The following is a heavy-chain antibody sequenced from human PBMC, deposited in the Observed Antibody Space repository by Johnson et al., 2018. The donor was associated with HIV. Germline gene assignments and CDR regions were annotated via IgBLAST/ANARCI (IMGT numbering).Heavy chain of an antibody. D-gene: IGHD3-10*01. CDR3: ARLPSWRGAFDI. CDR2: ISSNGGST. CDR1: GFTFSSYA. V-gene: IGHV3-64*01. J-gene: IGHJ3*02. Sequence: VQLVESGGGVVQPGRSLRLSCAASGFTFSSYAMHWVRQAPGRGLEYVSAISSNGGSTYYANSVKGRFTISRDNSKNTLYLQMNSLRAEDTAVYYCARLPSWRGAFDIWGQGTMVTVSS.